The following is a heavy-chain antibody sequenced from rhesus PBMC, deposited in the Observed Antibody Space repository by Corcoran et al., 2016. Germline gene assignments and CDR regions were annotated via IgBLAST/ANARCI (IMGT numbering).Heavy chain of an antibody. Sequence: QVQLVQSGAEVKKPGSSVKVSCKASGYSFIDYYMHWVRKAPGQGLEWMGKINPKTGATNDAQKFQGRVTMTRDTSTNTAYMELSSLRSEDTAVYYCTTTDYWGQGVLVTVSS. D-gene: IGHD1-14*01. J-gene: IGHJ4*01. CDR2: INPKTGAT. V-gene: IGHV1-138*01. CDR3: TTTDY. CDR1: GYSFIDYY.